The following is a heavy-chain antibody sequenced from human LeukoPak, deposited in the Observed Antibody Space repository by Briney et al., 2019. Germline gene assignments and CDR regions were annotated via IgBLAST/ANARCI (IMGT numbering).Heavy chain of an antibody. CDR1: GFTFSSYG. J-gene: IGHJ1*01. CDR2: IRYDGSNK. CDR3: AKGLSGSYLQYFQH. Sequence: GGSLRLSCAASGFTFSSYGMHWVRQAPGEGLEWVAFIRYDGSNKYYADSVKGRFTISRDYSKNTLYLQMNSLRAEDTAVYYCAKGLSGSYLQYFQHWGQGTLVTVSS. D-gene: IGHD1-26*01. V-gene: IGHV3-30*02.